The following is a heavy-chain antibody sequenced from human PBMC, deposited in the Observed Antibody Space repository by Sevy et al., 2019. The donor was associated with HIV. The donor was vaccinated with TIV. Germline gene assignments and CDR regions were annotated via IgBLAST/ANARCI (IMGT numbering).Heavy chain of an antibody. V-gene: IGHV3-33*01. D-gene: IGHD2-2*02. CDR2: IWYDGSNK. Sequence: GGSLRLSCVASGFTFSSYGMHWVRQAPGKGLEWVAVIWYDGSNKYYVDSVKGRFTISRDNSKNTLYLQMNSLRAEDTAVYYCARVSKKGYIFDYWGQGTLVTVSS. CDR1: GFTFSSYG. CDR3: ARVSKKGYIFDY. J-gene: IGHJ4*02.